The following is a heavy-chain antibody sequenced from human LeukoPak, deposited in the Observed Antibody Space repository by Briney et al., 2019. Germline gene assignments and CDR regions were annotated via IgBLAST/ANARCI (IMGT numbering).Heavy chain of an antibody. D-gene: IGHD3-10*01. Sequence: GGSLRLSCAASGFTFTSYWMHWVRQAPGKGVVWVSRISNDGRSTWYADSVKARFTISRDNAKNTLYLQMNSLRAEDTAVYYCTRDSTSGVDYWGQGTLVTVSS. CDR1: GFTFTSYW. J-gene: IGHJ4*02. CDR3: TRDSTSGVDY. CDR2: ISNDGRST. V-gene: IGHV3-74*01.